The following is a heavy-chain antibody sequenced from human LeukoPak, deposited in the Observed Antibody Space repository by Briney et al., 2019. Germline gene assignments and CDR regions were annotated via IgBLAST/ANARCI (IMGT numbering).Heavy chain of an antibody. J-gene: IGHJ6*04. CDR2: INPNSGGT. V-gene: IGHV1-2*02. CDR1: GYTFTGYY. Sequence: ASVKVSCKASGYTFTGYYMHWVRQAPGQGLEWMGWINPNSGGTNYAQKFQGRVTMTRDTSISTAYMELSRLRSDDTAVYYCARDPTPITIFGALHTLGVWGKGTTVTVSS. D-gene: IGHD3-3*01. CDR3: ARDPTPITIFGALHTLGV.